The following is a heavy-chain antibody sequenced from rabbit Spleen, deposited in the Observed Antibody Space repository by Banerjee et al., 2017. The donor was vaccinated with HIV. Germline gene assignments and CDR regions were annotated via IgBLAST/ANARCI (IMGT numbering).Heavy chain of an antibody. V-gene: IGHV1S45*01. CDR1: GFSFSSSYY. CDR3: ARDPAGYAGLVFPYYFDL. Sequence: QEQLVESGGGLVQPGASLTLTCTASGFSFSSSYYMCWVRQAPGKGLEWIACIYAGSSGRTYYASWAKGRFTISKTSSTTVTLQMTSLTAADTATYFCARDPAGYAGLVFPYYFDLWGPGTLVTVS. D-gene: IGHD4-2*01. CDR2: IYAGSSGRT. J-gene: IGHJ4*01.